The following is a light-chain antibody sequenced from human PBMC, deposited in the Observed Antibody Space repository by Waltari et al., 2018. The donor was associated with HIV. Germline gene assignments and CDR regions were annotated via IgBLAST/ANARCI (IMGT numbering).Light chain of an antibody. Sequence: DIQMTQSPSSLSASVGDKVTITCQASQDIRHYLNWYQKKPGKAPKLLIYDASKLQTGVPSRFSGSGSGTDLTFTITSLQPEDIGTYYCQQLADLPLTFGGGTQVEIK. CDR1: QDIRHY. CDR3: QQLADLPLT. J-gene: IGKJ4*01. V-gene: IGKV1-33*01. CDR2: DAS.